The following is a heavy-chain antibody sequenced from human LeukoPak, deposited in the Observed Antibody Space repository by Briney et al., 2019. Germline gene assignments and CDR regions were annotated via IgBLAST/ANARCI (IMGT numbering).Heavy chain of an antibody. D-gene: IGHD4-17*01. CDR3: ARHSSMTTVTKRNPEGLDY. CDR1: GGSFSGYY. CDR2: INHSGST. V-gene: IGHV4-34*01. Sequence: SETLSLTCAVYGGSFSGYYWSWIRQPPGKGLEWIGEINHSGSTNYNPSLKSRVTISVDTSKNQFSLKLSSVTAADTAVYYCARHSSMTTVTKRNPEGLDYWGQGTLVTVSS. J-gene: IGHJ4*02.